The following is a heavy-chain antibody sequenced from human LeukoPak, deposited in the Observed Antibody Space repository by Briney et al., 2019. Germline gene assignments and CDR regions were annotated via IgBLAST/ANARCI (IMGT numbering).Heavy chain of an antibody. J-gene: IGHJ6*02. Sequence: GGSLRLSCAVSDFTVSSNYMSWVRQAPGKGLEWVALIARGDSTFYADSVKGRVTISRDKLKNTLYLQMMNLTAEDSGVYFCAREVMISSWADPRDGMDVWGQGTTVTVS. CDR2: IARGDST. CDR3: AREVMISSWADPRDGMDV. D-gene: IGHD3-9*01. V-gene: IGHV3-66*01. CDR1: DFTVSSNY.